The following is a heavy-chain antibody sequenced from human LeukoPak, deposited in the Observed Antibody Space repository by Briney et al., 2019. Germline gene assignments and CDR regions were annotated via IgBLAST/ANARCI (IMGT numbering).Heavy chain of an antibody. J-gene: IGHJ6*03. CDR3: ARVSESSSDMDV. CDR2: IIPIFGTA. Sequence: ASVKVSCKASGGTFSSYAISWVRQAPGQGLEWMGGIIPIFGTANYAQKFQGRVTITADESTSTAYMELSSLRSEDTAVYYCARVSESSSDMDVWGKGTTVTVSS. D-gene: IGHD6-13*01. CDR1: GGTFSSYA. V-gene: IGHV1-69*13.